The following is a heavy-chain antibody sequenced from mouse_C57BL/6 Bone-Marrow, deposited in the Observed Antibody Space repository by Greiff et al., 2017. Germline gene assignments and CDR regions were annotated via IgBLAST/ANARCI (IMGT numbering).Heavy chain of an antibody. CDR2: IYPRSGNT. D-gene: IGHD2-1*01. V-gene: IGHV1-81*01. CDR1: GYTFTSYG. Sequence: QVQLKESGAELARPGASVKLSCKASGYTFTSYGISWVKQRTGQGLEWIGEIYPRSGNTYYNEKFKGKATLTADKSSSTAYMELRSLTSEDSAVYFCARSYGYYGNYVSYWYFDVWGTGTTVTVSS. CDR3: ARSYGYYGNYVSYWYFDV. J-gene: IGHJ1*03.